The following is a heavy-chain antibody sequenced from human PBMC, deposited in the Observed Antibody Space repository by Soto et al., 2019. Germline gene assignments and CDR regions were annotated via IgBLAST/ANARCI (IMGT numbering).Heavy chain of an antibody. V-gene: IGHV3-30*18. CDR2: ISYDGSNQ. D-gene: IGHD6-13*01. CDR1: GFTFSSYA. CDR3: AQDGAGAGTCVY. J-gene: IGHJ4*02. Sequence: QVHLVESGGGVVQPGRSLRLSCAASGFTFSSYAMQWVRQAPGKGLEWVAVISYDGSNQYYADSVKGRFTISRDNSKNALDLQVNSLRAEDTAVDCCAQDGAGAGTCVYGGQGTLVTVSS.